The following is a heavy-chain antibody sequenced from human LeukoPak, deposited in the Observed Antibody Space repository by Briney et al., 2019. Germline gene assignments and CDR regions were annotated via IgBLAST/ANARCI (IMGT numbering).Heavy chain of an antibody. CDR1: GFTFSTYE. CDR2: ISGSGGNT. V-gene: IGHV3-23*01. J-gene: IGHJ4*02. Sequence: PGGSLRLSCTASGFTFSTYEMNWVRQAPGKGLEWVSYISGSGGNTYYPDSVQGRFTISRDNSKNTLYLQLNSLRADDTAVYYCAKDLKPGALDYWGQGTLSPSPQ. D-gene: IGHD3-10*01. CDR3: AKDLKPGALDY.